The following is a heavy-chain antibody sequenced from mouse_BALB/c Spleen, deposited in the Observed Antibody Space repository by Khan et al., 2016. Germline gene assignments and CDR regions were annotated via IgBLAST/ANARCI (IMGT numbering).Heavy chain of an antibody. CDR3: ASHEGRTMITTVYFDY. J-gene: IGHJ2*01. D-gene: IGHD2-4*01. Sequence: QVQLQQPGAELVKPGASVKLSCKASGYTFTEYIIHWVKQRSGQGLEWIGWFYPGGGSIKYNEKFKDKATLTADKSSSTVYMELSRLTSEDSAVYFWASHEGRTMITTVYFDYWGQGTTLTVSS. CDR1: GYTFTEYI. V-gene: IGHV1-62-2*01. CDR2: FYPGGGSI.